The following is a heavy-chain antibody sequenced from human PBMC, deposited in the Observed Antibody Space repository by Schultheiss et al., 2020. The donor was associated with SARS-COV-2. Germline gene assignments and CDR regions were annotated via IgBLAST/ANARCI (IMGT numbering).Heavy chain of an antibody. CDR3: ARISLGYCSSTSCYEPYYYYYYGMDV. CDR1: GFTFDDYA. Sequence: GGSLRLSCAASGFTFDDYAMHWVRQAPGKGLEWVSGISWNSGSIGYADSVKGRFTISRDNAKNSLYLQMNSLRAEDTAVYYCARISLGYCSSTSCYEPYYYYYYGMDVWGQGTTVTVSS. D-gene: IGHD2-2*01. J-gene: IGHJ6*02. CDR2: ISWNSGSI. V-gene: IGHV3-9*01.